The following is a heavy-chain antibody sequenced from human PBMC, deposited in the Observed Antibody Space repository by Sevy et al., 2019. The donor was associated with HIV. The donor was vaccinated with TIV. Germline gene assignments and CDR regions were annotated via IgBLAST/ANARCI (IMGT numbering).Heavy chain of an antibody. V-gene: IGHV4-31*03. Sequence: SETLSLTCTVSGGSISSGGYYWSWIRQHPGKGLEWIGYIYYSGSTYYNPSPKSRVTISVDTSKNQFSLKLSSVTAADTAVYYCARSPYVPGFDYWGQGTLVTVSS. D-gene: IGHD3-10*01. CDR3: ARSPYVPGFDY. CDR1: GGSISSGGYY. CDR2: IYYSGST. J-gene: IGHJ4*02.